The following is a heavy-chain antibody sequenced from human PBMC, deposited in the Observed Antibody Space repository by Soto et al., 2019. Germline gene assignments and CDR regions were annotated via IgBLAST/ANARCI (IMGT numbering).Heavy chain of an antibody. Sequence: PSQTLSLTCAISGDSVSSNSAAWNWIRQSPSRGLEWLGRTYYRSKWYNDYAVSVKSRITINPDTSKNQFSLQLNSVTPEDTAVYYCARDSLFTIFGVVTPRYFDYWGQGTLVTVSS. J-gene: IGHJ4*02. CDR3: ARDSLFTIFGVVTPRYFDY. V-gene: IGHV6-1*01. CDR1: GDSVSSNSAA. CDR2: TYYRSKWYN. D-gene: IGHD3-3*01.